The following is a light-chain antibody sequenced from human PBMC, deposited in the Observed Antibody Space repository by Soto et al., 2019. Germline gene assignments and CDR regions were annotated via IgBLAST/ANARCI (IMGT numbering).Light chain of an antibody. V-gene: IGKV1-39*01. Sequence: DIQMTQSPSSLSASLGDRDTLTCRASQSITTSLNWYQQTPGKAPKLLIYSASTLHSGVPSRFSGSGSGTDFTLTISSLQREDFATYYCQQSFTSPLTFGGGTKVEIK. J-gene: IGKJ4*01. CDR2: SAS. CDR1: QSITTS. CDR3: QQSFTSPLT.